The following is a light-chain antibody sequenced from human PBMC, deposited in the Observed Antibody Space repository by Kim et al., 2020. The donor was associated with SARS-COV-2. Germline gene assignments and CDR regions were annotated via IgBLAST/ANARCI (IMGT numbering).Light chain of an antibody. CDR3: QQYNNWPGT. CDR1: QSVSSN. Sequence: VSPGERATLSCRASQSVSSNLAWYQQKPGQAPRLLIYGASTRATGIPARFSGSGSGTEFTLTISSLQSEDFAVYYCQQYNNWPGTFGQGTKLEI. V-gene: IGKV3-15*01. CDR2: GAS. J-gene: IGKJ2*01.